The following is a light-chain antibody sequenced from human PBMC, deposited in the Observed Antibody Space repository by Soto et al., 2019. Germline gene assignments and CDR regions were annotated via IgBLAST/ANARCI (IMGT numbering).Light chain of an antibody. CDR2: GAS. CDR1: HSVSSSY. V-gene: IGKV3-20*01. CDR3: QQYGSSPPIT. J-gene: IGKJ5*01. Sequence: EIVLTQSPGTLSLSPGERATLSCRASHSVSSSYLAWYQQKPGQAPRLLIYGASSRATGIPDRFSGSWSGTDFTLTISRLEPEDFAVYYCQQYGSSPPITFGQGTRLEIK.